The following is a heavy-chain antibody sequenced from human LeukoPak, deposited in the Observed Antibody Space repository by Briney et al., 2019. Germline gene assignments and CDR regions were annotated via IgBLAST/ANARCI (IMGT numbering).Heavy chain of an antibody. D-gene: IGHD4-17*01. Sequence: ASVKLSCNASAYTFTSNYIDWMRQAPGQGLEWMGIINASGGSTSYAQKFQGRVTMTRDMSTSTVYMELSSLRSEDTAVYYCARDGGKGEYSIWGQGTMVTVSS. CDR3: ARDGGKGEYSI. CDR2: INASGGST. V-gene: IGHV1-46*01. CDR1: AYTFTSNY. J-gene: IGHJ3*02.